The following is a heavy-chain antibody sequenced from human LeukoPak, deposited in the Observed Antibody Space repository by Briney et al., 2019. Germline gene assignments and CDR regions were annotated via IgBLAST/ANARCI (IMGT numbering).Heavy chain of an antibody. CDR1: GGSISSYY. V-gene: IGHV4-59*01. CDR3: ARVTGYVMEDYFDY. D-gene: IGHD6-13*01. Sequence: SETLSLTCTVSGGSISSYYWSWIRQPPGKGLEWIGYIYYSGSTNYNPSLKSRVTISVDTSKNQFSLRLSSATAADTAVYYCARVTGYVMEDYFDYWGQGTLVTVSS. J-gene: IGHJ4*02. CDR2: IYYSGST.